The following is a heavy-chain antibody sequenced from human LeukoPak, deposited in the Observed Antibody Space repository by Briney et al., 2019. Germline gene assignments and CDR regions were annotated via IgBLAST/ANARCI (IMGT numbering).Heavy chain of an antibody. Sequence: GGSLRLSCAASGFTFSSYGMHWVRQAPGKGLEWEAVISHDGTNKYYIDSVKGRFTVSRDNSKNTLYLQMNSLRAEDTALYYCAKARGYSYGSLRAYYYGMDVWGQGTTVTVSS. CDR1: GFTFSSYG. J-gene: IGHJ6*02. D-gene: IGHD5-18*01. CDR3: AKARGYSYGSLRAYYYGMDV. V-gene: IGHV3-30*18. CDR2: ISHDGTNK.